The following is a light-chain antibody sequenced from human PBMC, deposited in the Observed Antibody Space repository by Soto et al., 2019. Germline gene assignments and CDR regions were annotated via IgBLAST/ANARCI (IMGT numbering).Light chain of an antibody. CDR3: CSYTSISTSAV. CDR1: SSDIGDYTH. V-gene: IGLV2-14*01. J-gene: IGLJ2*01. Sequence: QSALTQPASVSGSPGQSITISCTGTSSDIGDYTHVSWYQQHPGKAPKLIIYEVSDRPSGVSNRFSGSKSGNTASLTISGLQTEDEADYYCCSYTSISTSAVFGGGPKLTVL. CDR2: EVS.